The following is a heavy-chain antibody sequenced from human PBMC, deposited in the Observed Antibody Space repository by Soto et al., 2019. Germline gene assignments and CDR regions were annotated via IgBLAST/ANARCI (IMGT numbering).Heavy chain of an antibody. Sequence: QVQLVESGGGVVQPGRSLRLSCAASGFTFSSNGMHWVRQAPGKGLEWVAVISYDGSNKYYADSVKGRFTISRDNSKNTLYLQMNSLRAEDTAVYYCAKDGAVVTPFDYWGQGTLVTVSS. J-gene: IGHJ4*02. D-gene: IGHD2-15*01. CDR2: ISYDGSNK. CDR1: GFTFSSNG. V-gene: IGHV3-30*18. CDR3: AKDGAVVTPFDY.